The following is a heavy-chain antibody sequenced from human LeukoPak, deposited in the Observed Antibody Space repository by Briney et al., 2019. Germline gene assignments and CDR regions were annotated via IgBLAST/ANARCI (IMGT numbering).Heavy chain of an antibody. Sequence: SETLSLTCTVSGGSISSGSYYWSWIRQPAGKGLEWIGRIYTSGSTNYNPSLKSRVTISVDTSKNQFSLKLGSVTAADTAVYYCARATLGYYDSWFDPWGQGTLVTVSS. D-gene: IGHD3-22*01. CDR3: ARATLGYYDSWFDP. V-gene: IGHV4-61*02. CDR1: GGSISSGSYY. CDR2: IYTSGST. J-gene: IGHJ5*02.